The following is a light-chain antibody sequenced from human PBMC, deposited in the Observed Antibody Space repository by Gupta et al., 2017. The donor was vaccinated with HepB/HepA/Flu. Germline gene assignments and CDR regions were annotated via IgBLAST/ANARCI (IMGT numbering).Light chain of an antibody. J-gene: IGKJ4*01. Sequence: DSQMTQSPFSLSASVGDRVTITCQASQDISNYLNWYQQKPGKAPKLLIYDASNLETGVPSRFSGSGSGTDFTFTISSLQPEDIATYYCQQYDNLLLTFGGGTKVEIK. CDR3: QQYDNLLLT. CDR2: DAS. V-gene: IGKV1-33*01. CDR1: QDISNY.